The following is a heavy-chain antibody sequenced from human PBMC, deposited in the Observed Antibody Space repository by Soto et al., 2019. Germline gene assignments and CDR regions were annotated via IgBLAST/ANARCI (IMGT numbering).Heavy chain of an antibody. CDR2: IGRSGSPV. J-gene: IGHJ4*02. D-gene: IGHD1-26*01. Sequence: GGSLRLSCTASGFTFSDSYMGWIRQAPGKGLEWLSHIGRSGSPVYYADSVKGRFTISRDDARNSLYLQMHSLRAEDTAVYYCARQTRVVGATADYWGQGTLVTVSS. V-gene: IGHV3-11*01. CDR1: GFTFSDSY. CDR3: ARQTRVVGATADY.